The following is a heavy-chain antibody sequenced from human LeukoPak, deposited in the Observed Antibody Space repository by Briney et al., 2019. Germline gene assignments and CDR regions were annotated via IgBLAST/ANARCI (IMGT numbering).Heavy chain of an antibody. V-gene: IGHV4-61*02. J-gene: IGHJ4*02. CDR3: ARGVYGSGMLDY. Sequence: PSETLSLTCTVSGGSISSGLYYWNWIRQPAGKGPEWIGRIYTTGSTNYNPSLKSRLTISLDTSKDLFSLSLTSVTAADTAVYYCARGVYGSGMLDYWGQGTLVTVSS. CDR2: IYTTGST. CDR1: GGSISSGLYY. D-gene: IGHD3-10*01.